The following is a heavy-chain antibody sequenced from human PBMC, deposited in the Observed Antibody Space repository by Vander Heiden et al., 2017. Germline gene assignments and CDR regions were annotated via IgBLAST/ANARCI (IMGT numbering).Heavy chain of an antibody. CDR2: IRGVDATA. D-gene: IGHD4-17*01. CDR3: ARQNWDYGDRFDY. Sequence: EVQLLESGGGLVQPGGSLRLSCAASGFTFTDYAMSWVRQAPGKGLEWVSTIRGVDATAHYADSLKGRFTISRDNSKNTLYLQMNSLRAVDTAVYYCARQNWDYGDRFDYWGQGALVTVSS. CDR1: GFTFTDYA. V-gene: IGHV3-23*01. J-gene: IGHJ4*02.